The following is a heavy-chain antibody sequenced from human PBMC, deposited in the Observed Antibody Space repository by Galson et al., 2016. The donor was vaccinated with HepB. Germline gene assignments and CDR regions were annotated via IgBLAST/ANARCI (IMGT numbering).Heavy chain of an antibody. J-gene: IGHJ5*02. V-gene: IGHV4-39*01. CDR3: ARHDEFGYDYGSGSPLSWFDP. CDR2: ISYSGST. CDR1: VGSISCPGYY. D-gene: IGHD3-10*01. Sequence: ETLSLTCSVSVGSISCPGYYCAWIRQPPGEGLETIGTISYSGSTYCNPSLKSRVSMSVDTSTKQFSLKLTSVIAADTAVYYCARHDEFGYDYGSGSPLSWFDPWGQGTLVTVSS.